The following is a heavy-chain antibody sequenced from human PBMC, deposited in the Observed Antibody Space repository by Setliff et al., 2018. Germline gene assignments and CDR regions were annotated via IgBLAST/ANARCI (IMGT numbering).Heavy chain of an antibody. J-gene: IGHJ4*02. CDR2: ISGNSYYI. D-gene: IGHD6-19*01. Sequence: GESLKISCAAFGFNFNTHTLSWVRQAPGKGLEWVSAISGNSYYISYVDSVKGRFTVSRDNDRNSVSLQMNSLRAEDTGVYYCVAGRMWLPVGDYWGQGALVTVSS. CDR1: GFNFNTHT. V-gene: IGHV3-21*01. CDR3: VAGRMWLPVGDY.